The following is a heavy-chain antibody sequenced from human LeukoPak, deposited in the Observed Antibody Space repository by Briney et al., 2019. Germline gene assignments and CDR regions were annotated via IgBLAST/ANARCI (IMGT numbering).Heavy chain of an antibody. CDR3: ASGMWEFDY. D-gene: IGHD1-26*01. J-gene: IGHJ4*02. Sequence: PGGSLRLSCAASGITFSDYWMSWVRQSPGKGLEWVANINQNGSEKYYVDSMKGRLTISRDNAKKSLYLHMNSLRGEDTSVYYCASGMWEFDYWGQGTPVIVSS. V-gene: IGHV3-7*01. CDR2: INQNGSEK. CDR1: GITFSDYW.